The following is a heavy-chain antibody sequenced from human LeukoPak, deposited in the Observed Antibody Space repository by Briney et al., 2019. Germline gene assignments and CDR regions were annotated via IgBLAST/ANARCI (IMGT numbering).Heavy chain of an antibody. CDR3: ARETSQKGAHCMDV. CDR1: GGSISSYY. CDR2: IYYSGST. D-gene: IGHD3-16*01. Sequence: SETLSLTCTVSGGSISSYYWSWIRQPPGKGLEWIGYIYYSGSTNYSPSLKSRVTISVDTSKNQFSLKLSSVTAADTAVYYCARETSQKGAHCMDVWGKGTTVTISS. V-gene: IGHV4-59*01. J-gene: IGHJ6*03.